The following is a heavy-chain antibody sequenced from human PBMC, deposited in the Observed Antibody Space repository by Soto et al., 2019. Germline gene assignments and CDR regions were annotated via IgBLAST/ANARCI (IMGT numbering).Heavy chain of an antibody. CDR2: IYWDDDK. J-gene: IGHJ5*02. CDR1: GFSLSTSGVG. CDR3: ACVRGYYGGGTGWFDP. Sequence: GSGPTLVNPTQTLTLTCTFSGFSLSTSGVGVGWIRQPPGKALEWLALIYWDDDKRYSPSLKSRLTITEDTSKNQVVLTMTNMDAVDTATYYCACVRGYYGGGTGWFDPWGQGTLVTVSS. V-gene: IGHV2-5*02. D-gene: IGHD3-10*01.